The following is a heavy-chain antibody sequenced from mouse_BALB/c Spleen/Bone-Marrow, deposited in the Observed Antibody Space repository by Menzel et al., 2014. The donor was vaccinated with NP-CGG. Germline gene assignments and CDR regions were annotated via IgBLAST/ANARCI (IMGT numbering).Heavy chain of an antibody. CDR2: VNPYNDGT. CDR1: GYTFTSYV. J-gene: IGHJ3*01. Sequence: VQLKESGPELVKPGASVKMSCKASGYTFTSYVMHWVKQKPGQGLEWIGYVNPYNDGTKYKEKFKGKATLTSDKSSSTAYMELSSLTSEDSAVYYCARSGRYDGFAYWGQGTLVTVSA. D-gene: IGHD2-14*01. V-gene: IGHV1-14*01. CDR3: ARSGRYDGFAY.